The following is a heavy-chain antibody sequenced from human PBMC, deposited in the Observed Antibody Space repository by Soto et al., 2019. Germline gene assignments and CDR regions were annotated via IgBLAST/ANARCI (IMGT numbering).Heavy chain of an antibody. D-gene: IGHD6-25*01. J-gene: IGHJ6*02. CDR1: SGSIKNYY. CDR2: IYYSGST. CDR3: ARWHSSSGYYGMDV. Sequence: PSETLSLTCTVSSGSIKNYYWSWIRQPPGKGLEWIAYIYYSGSTNYNPSFKSRVIASVDTSRNQFSLKLSSVTAADTAVYYCARWHSSSGYYGMDVWGQGTTVTVSS. V-gene: IGHV4-59*01.